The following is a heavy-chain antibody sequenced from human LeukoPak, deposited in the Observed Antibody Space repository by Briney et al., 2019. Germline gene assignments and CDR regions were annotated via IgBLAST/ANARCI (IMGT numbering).Heavy chain of an antibody. CDR2: ISYDGSNK. CDR1: GFTFSSYA. D-gene: IGHD3-10*01. J-gene: IGHJ6*02. CDR3: ARDSVTMVRGGPYYYYGMDV. Sequence: QPGRSLRLSCAASGFTFSSYAMHWVRQAPGKGLEWVAVISYDGSNKYYADSVKGRFTISRDNSKNTLYLQMNSLRAEDTAVYYCARDSVTMVRGGPYYYYGMDVWGQGTTVTVSS. V-gene: IGHV3-30-3*01.